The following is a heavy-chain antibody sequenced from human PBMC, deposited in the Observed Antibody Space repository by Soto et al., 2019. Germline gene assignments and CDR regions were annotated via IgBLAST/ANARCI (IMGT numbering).Heavy chain of an antibody. CDR2: MNPNSGNT. CDR1: GYTFTSYD. CDR3: ARGRIAAAGPPDYYYYGMDV. Sequence: ASVKVSCKASGYTFTSYDINWVRQATGQGLEWMGWMNPNSGNTGYAQKFQGRVTMTRNTSISTAYMELSSLRSEDTAVYYCARGRIAAAGPPDYYYYGMDVWGQGTTVTVSS. V-gene: IGHV1-8*01. D-gene: IGHD6-13*01. J-gene: IGHJ6*02.